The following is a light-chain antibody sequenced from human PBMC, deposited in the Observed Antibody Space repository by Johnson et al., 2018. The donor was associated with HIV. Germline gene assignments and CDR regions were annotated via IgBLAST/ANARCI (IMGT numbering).Light chain of an antibody. V-gene: IGLV1-51*01. J-gene: IGLJ1*01. CDR3: GTLDSSLRKV. Sequence: QSVLTQPPSVSAAPGQKVTISCSGSNSNIGHNYVSWYQQLPGTAPKLLIYDNNKRPSGIPDRFSGSKSGTSATLGITGLQTGDEADYYCGTLDSSLRKVFGTGTKVTVL. CDR2: DNN. CDR1: NSNIGHNY.